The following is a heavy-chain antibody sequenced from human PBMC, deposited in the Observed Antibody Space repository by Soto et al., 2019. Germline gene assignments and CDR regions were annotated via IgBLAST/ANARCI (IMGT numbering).Heavy chain of an antibody. J-gene: IGHJ4*02. Sequence: GGSLRLSCAASGFTFSSYGMHWVRQAPGKGLEWVAVISYDGSNKYYADSVKGRFTISRDNSKNTLYLQMNSLRAEDTAVYYCAKVADGITGTPYYFDYWGQGT. D-gene: IGHD1-7*01. CDR2: ISYDGSNK. V-gene: IGHV3-30*18. CDR3: AKVADGITGTPYYFDY. CDR1: GFTFSSYG.